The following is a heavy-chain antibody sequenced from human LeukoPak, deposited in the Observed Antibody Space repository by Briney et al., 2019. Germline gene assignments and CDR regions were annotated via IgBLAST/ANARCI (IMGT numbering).Heavy chain of an antibody. J-gene: IGHJ5*02. CDR1: GGSISNFY. CDR3: ARGNGWYYP. D-gene: IGHD6-19*01. CDR2: IFYSGSA. V-gene: IGHV4-59*08. Sequence: SETLSLTCTVSGGSISNFYWSWIRQPPGKGLEWIGYIFYSGSANCNPSLKSRVTISVDTSKNQFSLRLTSVTAADTAVYYCARGNGWYYPWGQGTLVTVSS.